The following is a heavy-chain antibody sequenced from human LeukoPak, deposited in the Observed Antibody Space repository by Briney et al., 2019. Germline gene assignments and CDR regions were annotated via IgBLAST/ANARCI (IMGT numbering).Heavy chain of an antibody. CDR2: FDSENNKM. J-gene: IGHJ4*02. Sequence: GASVTVSFTISGYSLTDLSIHWVRAAPGEGLEWMGGFDSENNKMVYSQKFQGRVTMTEDTSADTAYMELTSLRSEDTAVYFCATDRVYRSSGRSWGFFDYWGQGTLVIVSS. CDR1: GYSLTDLS. V-gene: IGHV1-24*01. CDR3: ATDRVYRSSGRSWGFFDY. D-gene: IGHD6-19*01.